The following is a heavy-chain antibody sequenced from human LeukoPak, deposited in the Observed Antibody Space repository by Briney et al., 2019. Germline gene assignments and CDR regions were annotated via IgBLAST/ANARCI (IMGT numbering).Heavy chain of an antibody. CDR2: IYPGDSDT. CDR1: GYNFTTYW. D-gene: IGHD3-22*01. J-gene: IGHJ2*01. V-gene: IGHV5-51*01. Sequence: GESLKISCQGSGYNFTTYWIGWVRQMPGRGLEWMGLIYPGDSDTRNSPSFQGQVTMSADKSISTAYLQWSSLQASDTAMYYCARKTNYYYDSSGYSHWYFDLWGRGTLVTVSS. CDR3: ARKTNYYYDSSGYSHWYFDL.